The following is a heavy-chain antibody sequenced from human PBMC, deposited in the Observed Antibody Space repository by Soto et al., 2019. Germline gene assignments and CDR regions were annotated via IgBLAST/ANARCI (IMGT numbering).Heavy chain of an antibody. CDR2: IRSKAYGGTT. J-gene: IGHJ6*02. D-gene: IGHD6-13*01. CDR1: GFTFGDYA. V-gene: IGHV3-49*03. Sequence: GGSLRLSCTASGFTFGDYAMSWFSQAPGKGLEWVGFIRSKAYGGTTEYAASVKGRFTISRDDSKSIAYLQMNSLKTEDTAVYYCTRDEQQLVAYYYYGMDVWGQGTTVTVSS. CDR3: TRDEQQLVAYYYYGMDV.